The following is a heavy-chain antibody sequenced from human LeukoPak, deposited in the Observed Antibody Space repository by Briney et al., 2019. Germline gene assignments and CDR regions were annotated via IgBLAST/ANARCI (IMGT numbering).Heavy chain of an antibody. Sequence: GASVKVSCKASGGTFSSYAISWVRQAPGQGLEWMGGIIPIFGTANYAQKFQGRVTITADESTSTAYMELSSLRSEDTAVYYCARLSGIVVAGGFQHWGQGTLVTVSS. V-gene: IGHV1-69*13. CDR3: ARLSGIVVAGGFQH. CDR1: GGTFSSYA. D-gene: IGHD2-21*01. CDR2: IIPIFGTA. J-gene: IGHJ1*01.